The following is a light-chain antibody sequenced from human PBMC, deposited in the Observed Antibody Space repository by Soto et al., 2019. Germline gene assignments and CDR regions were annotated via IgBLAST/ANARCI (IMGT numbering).Light chain of an antibody. J-gene: IGLJ1*01. CDR2: DDN. V-gene: IGLV1-51*01. Sequence: QSVLTQPPSVSAAPGQKVTISCSGSSSNIGGNSVSWYQQLPGTAPKLLIYDDNKRPSGIPDRFSGSKSGTSATLGITRFQTGDEADYYCGSWDSSLSAYVFGNGTKVTVL. CDR1: SSNIGGNS. CDR3: GSWDSSLSAYV.